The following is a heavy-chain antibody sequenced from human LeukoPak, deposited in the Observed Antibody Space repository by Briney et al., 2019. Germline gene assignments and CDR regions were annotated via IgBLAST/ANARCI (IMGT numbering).Heavy chain of an antibody. V-gene: IGHV4-31*03. CDR3: AREDPQTRVPEGMDV. D-gene: IGHD4/OR15-4a*01. J-gene: IGHJ6*02. CDR2: IYYSGST. Sequence: PSETLSLPCTVSGGSISSGGYSWRWIRQHPGKGLGWIGYIYYSGSTYYTPSLKSRVTISVDTSKNPFSLKLSSVTAADTAVYYCAREDPQTRVPEGMDVWGQGTTVTVSS. CDR1: GGSISSGGYS.